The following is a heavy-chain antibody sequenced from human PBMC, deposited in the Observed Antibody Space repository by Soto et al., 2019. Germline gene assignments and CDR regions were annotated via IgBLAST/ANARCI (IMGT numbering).Heavy chain of an antibody. J-gene: IGHJ4*02. CDR3: ARYSGSYWHYLDF. Sequence: EYLKVSFKGCGDSFTSHWVTWVRQMPEKGLEWIGTIYPGDSDTKYSSAFRGHVTISADTSVSTAYLQWRSLESTDSAIYYCARYSGSYWHYLDFWGQGTLVTVSS. CDR2: IYPGDSDT. V-gene: IGHV5-51*01. D-gene: IGHD1-26*01. CDR1: GDSFTSHW.